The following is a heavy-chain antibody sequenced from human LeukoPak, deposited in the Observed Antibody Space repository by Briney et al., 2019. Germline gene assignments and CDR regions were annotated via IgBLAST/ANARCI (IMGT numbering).Heavy chain of an antibody. J-gene: IGHJ4*02. CDR2: IKSKTNGGTT. CDR1: GFTFSNAW. Sequence: GGSLRLSCAASGFTFSNAWMSWVRQAPGKGLEWVGRIKSKTNGGTTDYAAPVKGRFTISRDDSKNTLYLQMNSLKTEDTAVYYCTSARWFGELLGGDYWGQGTLVTVSS. V-gene: IGHV3-15*01. D-gene: IGHD3-10*01. CDR3: TSARWFGELLGGDY.